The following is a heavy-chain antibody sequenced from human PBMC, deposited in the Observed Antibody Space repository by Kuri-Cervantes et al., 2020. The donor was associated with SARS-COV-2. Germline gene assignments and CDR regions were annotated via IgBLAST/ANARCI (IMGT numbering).Heavy chain of an antibody. Sequence: SETLSLTCAVYGGPFSGYYWSWIHQPPGKGLEWIGEINHSGSTNYNTSLKSRVTISVDTSKNQFSLKLSAVTAADTAVYYCARLNVYSGYDYSFGYFDYWGQGTLVTVSS. CDR2: INHSGST. J-gene: IGHJ4*02. V-gene: IGHV4-34*01. CDR3: ARLNVYSGYDYSFGYFDY. CDR1: GGPFSGYY. D-gene: IGHD5-12*01.